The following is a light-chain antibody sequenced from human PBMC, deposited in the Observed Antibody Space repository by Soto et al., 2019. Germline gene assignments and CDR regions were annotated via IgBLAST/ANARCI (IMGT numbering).Light chain of an antibody. CDR3: AAWDDSLSGRV. CDR2: DVS. CDR1: SSNVGTYNS. V-gene: IGLV2-14*03. J-gene: IGLJ2*01. Sequence: QSAVAQPASVSASPGQSITISCTGTSSNVGTYNSVSWYQQHPGKAPKLLIYDVSNRPSGVSNRFSGSKSGNTASLTISGLQAEDEADYYCAAWDDSLSGRVFGGGTKVTVL.